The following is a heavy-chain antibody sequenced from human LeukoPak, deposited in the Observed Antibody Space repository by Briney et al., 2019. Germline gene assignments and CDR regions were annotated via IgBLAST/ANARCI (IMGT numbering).Heavy chain of an antibody. CDR1: GDSISSYY. D-gene: IGHD3-3*01. CDR3: AAMHDFWSGYYDY. Sequence: SETLSLTCTVSGDSISSYYWSWIRQPPGKGLEWIGYIYYSGGTNYNPSLKSRVTISVDTSENQFSLKLSSVTAADTAVYYCAAMHDFWSGYYDYWGQGTLVTVSS. V-gene: IGHV4-59*01. J-gene: IGHJ4*02. CDR2: IYYSGGT.